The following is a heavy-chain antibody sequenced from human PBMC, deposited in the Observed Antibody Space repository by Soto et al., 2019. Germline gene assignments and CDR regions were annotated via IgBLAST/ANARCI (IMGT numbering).Heavy chain of an antibody. CDR2: IYYTGKT. V-gene: IGHV4-30-4*01. D-gene: IGHD2-2*01. CDR3: GRDLTSNANCIDP. CDR1: GDYIHVGGYY. Sequence: LTCSFSGDYIHVGGYYWTWIRQRPGKGLEWMGYIYYTGKTYYNPSLESRLTMSVDRSKNQFSLWLTSVTAADTAVYFCGRDLTSNANCIDPWGQGTLVTVSS. J-gene: IGHJ5*02.